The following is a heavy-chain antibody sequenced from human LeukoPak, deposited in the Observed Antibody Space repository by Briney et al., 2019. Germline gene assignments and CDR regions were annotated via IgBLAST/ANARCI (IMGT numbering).Heavy chain of an antibody. Sequence: ASVKVSCKASGYTFTGYYMRWVRQAPGQGLEWMGWINPNSGGTNYAQKFQGRVTMTRDTSISTAYMELSRLRSDDTAVYYCAREVDAAAAGPGGMDVWGQGTTVTVSS. CDR1: GYTFTGYY. D-gene: IGHD6-13*01. CDR2: INPNSGGT. V-gene: IGHV1-2*02. J-gene: IGHJ6*02. CDR3: AREVDAAAAGPGGMDV.